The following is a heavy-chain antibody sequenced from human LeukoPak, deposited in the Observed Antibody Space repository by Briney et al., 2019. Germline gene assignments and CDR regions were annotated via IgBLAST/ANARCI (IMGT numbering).Heavy chain of an antibody. D-gene: IGHD1-26*01. CDR2: ISWNSGSI. J-gene: IGHJ6*03. Sequence: GGSLRLSCAASGFTLDDYAMHWVRQAPGKGLEWVSGISWNSGSIGYADSVKGRFTISRDNAKNSLYLQMNSLRAEDTSLYYCAKEEPGMYYMDVWGKGTTVTISS. CDR1: GFTLDDYA. CDR3: AKEEPGMYYMDV. V-gene: IGHV3-9*01.